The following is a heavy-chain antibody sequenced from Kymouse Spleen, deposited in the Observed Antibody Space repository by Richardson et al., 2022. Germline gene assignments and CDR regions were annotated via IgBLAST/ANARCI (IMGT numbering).Heavy chain of an antibody. CDR1: GFTFSSYG. CDR2: IWYDGSNK. J-gene: IGHJ5*02. Sequence: QVQLVESGGGVVQPGRSLRLSCAASGFTFSSYGMHWVRQAPGKGLEWVAVIWYDGSNKYYADSVKGRFTISRDNSKNTLYLQMNSLRAEDTAVYYCAREGVTMVRGVMEWFDPWGQGTLVTVSS. D-gene: IGHD3-10*01. CDR3: AREGVTMVRGVMEWFDP. V-gene: IGHV3-33*01.